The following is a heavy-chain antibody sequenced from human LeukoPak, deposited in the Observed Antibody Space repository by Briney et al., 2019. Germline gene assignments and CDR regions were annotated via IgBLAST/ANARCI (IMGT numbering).Heavy chain of an antibody. V-gene: IGHV5-51*01. CDR1: GYSVTSYW. CDR3: ARIRMVRGVTPDY. D-gene: IGHD3-10*01. Sequence: GESLKISCKGSGYSVTSYWIGWVRQMPGKGLEWMGIIYPGDSDTRYSPSFQGQVTISADKSISTAYLQWSSLKASDTAMYYCARIRMVRGVTPDYWGQGTLVTVSS. CDR2: IYPGDSDT. J-gene: IGHJ4*02.